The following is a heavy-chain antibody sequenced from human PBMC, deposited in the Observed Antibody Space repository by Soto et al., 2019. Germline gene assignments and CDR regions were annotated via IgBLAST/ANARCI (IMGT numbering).Heavy chain of an antibody. CDR1: GFTFSSYA. D-gene: IGHD3-22*01. CDR3: ARSNTYYYDSSGYHPYFDY. Sequence: PGGSLRLSCAASGFTFSSYAMHWVRQAPGKGLEWVAVISYDGSNKYYADSVKGRFTISRDNSKNTLYLQMNSLRAEDTAVYYCARSNTYYYDSSGYHPYFDYWGQGTLVTVSS. CDR2: ISYDGSNK. J-gene: IGHJ4*02. V-gene: IGHV3-30-3*01.